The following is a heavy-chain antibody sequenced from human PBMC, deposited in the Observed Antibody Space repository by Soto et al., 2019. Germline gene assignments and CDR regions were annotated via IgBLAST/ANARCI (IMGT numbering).Heavy chain of an antibody. D-gene: IGHD6-19*01. CDR1: GYSFTSYW. CDR3: ARHIAIAVADNDAFDI. CDR2: IDPSDSYT. J-gene: IGHJ3*02. Sequence: GESLKISCKGSGYSFTSYWISWVRQMPGKGLEWMGRIDPSDSYTNYSPSFQGHVTISADKSISTAYLQWSSLKASDTAMYYCARHIAIAVADNDAFDIWGQGTMVTVTS. V-gene: IGHV5-10-1*01.